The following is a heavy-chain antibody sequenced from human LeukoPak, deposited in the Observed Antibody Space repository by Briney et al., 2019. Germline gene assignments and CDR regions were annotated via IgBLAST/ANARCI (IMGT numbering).Heavy chain of an antibody. J-gene: IGHJ4*02. CDR1: GFTVSSYY. D-gene: IGHD6-19*01. CDR3: ARADAGAVADYFDY. V-gene: IGHV3-53*01. Sequence: PGGSLTLSCVASGFTVSSYYVSWVRQAPGKGLEWVSVIYSGGSTYYANSVAGRLTVSRDNSKNTLYLEMRSLRAEDTAVYYCARADAGAVADYFDYWGQGTLVTVSS. CDR2: IYSGGST.